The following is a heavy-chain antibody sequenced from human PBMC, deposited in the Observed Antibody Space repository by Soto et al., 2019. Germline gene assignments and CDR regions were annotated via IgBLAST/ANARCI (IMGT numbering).Heavy chain of an antibody. CDR3: ALGGVVITSDAFDI. CDR2: TYYRSKWYN. CDR1: GDSVSSNSAA. V-gene: IGHV6-1*01. Sequence: SQTLSLTCAISGDSVSSNSAAWNWIRQSPSRGLEWLGRTYYRSKWYNDYAVSVKSRITINPDTSKNQFSLQLDSVTPEDTAVYYCALGGVVITSDAFDIWGQGTMVTVSS. D-gene: IGHD3-3*01. J-gene: IGHJ3*02.